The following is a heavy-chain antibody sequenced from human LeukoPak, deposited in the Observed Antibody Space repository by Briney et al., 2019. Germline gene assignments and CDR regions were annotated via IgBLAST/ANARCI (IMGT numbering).Heavy chain of an antibody. CDR2: ISRGSASI. CDR1: GFTFSSYS. V-gene: IGHV3-21*01. Sequence: GGSPRLSCAASGFTFSSYSMNWVRQAPGKGLEWVSSISRGSASIYYADSLRGRVTISRDNAKNSLSLQMNSLRVEDTAVYYCARAPPYCGGDCSDWYFDLWGRGTLVTVSS. J-gene: IGHJ2*01. D-gene: IGHD2-21*02. CDR3: ARAPPYCGGDCSDWYFDL.